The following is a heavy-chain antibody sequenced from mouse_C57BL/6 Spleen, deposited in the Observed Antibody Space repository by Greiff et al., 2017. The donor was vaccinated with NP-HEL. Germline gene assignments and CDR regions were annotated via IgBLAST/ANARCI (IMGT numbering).Heavy chain of an antibody. D-gene: IGHD1-1*01. V-gene: IGHV7-3*01. CDR2: IRNKANGYTT. J-gene: IGHJ2*01. Sequence: EVNVVESGGGLVQPGGSLSLSCAASGFTFTDYYMSWVRQPPGKALEWLGFIRNKANGYTTEYSASVKGRFTISRDNSQSILYLQMNALRAEDSATYYCARSFTTVVADYFDYWGKGTTLTVSS. CDR3: ARSFTTVVADYFDY. CDR1: GFTFTDYY.